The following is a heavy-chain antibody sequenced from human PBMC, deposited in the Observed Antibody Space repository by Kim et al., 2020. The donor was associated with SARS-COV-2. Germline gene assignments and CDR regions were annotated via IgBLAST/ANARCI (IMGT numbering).Heavy chain of an antibody. Sequence: SETLSLTCTVSVGSVSSGSYYWSWIRQPPGKGLEWIGYIYYSGSTNYNPSLKSRVTISVDTSKNQFSLKLSSVTAADTAVYYCARKPYTVGATPYYYYYGMDVWGQGTTVTVSS. CDR3: ARKPYTVGATPYYYYYGMDV. CDR1: VGSVSSGSYY. CDR2: IYYSGST. V-gene: IGHV4-61*01. D-gene: IGHD1-26*01. J-gene: IGHJ6*02.